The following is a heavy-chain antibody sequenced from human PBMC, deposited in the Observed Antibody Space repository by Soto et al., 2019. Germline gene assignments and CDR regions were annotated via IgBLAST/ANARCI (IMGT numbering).Heavy chain of an antibody. CDR2: IWYDGSNK. Sequence: PGGSLRLSCAASGFTFSSYGMHWVRQAPGKGLEWVAVIWYDGSNKYYADSVKGRFTISRDNSKNTLHLQMNSLRAEDTAVYYCASPLARYGMDVWGQGPTVTV. J-gene: IGHJ6*02. V-gene: IGHV3-33*01. CDR3: ASPLARYGMDV. CDR1: GFTFSSYG. D-gene: IGHD3-3*02.